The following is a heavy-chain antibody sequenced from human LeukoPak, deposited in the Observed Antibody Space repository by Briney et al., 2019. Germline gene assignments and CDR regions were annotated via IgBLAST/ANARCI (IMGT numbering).Heavy chain of an antibody. V-gene: IGHV3-23*01. Sequence: GGSLRLSCAASAFTFSTYAMTWVRQAPGKGLEWVSSISGSGGSTYYADSVMGRFTISRDNSKSTLYLQMNSLRAEDTAVYYGAKIPLGGVRVVPSYCGQGTLVTDPS. D-gene: IGHD3-16*01. CDR3: AKIPLGGVRVVPSY. CDR2: ISGSGGST. J-gene: IGHJ4*02. CDR1: AFTFSTYA.